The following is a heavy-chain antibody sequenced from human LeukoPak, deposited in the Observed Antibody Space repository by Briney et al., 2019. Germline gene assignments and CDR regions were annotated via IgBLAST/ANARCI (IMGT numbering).Heavy chain of an antibody. CDR3: ARGSEYSSSSSFDY. V-gene: IGHV1-18*04. CDR1: GYTFTGYY. CDR2: ISAYNGNT. Sequence: ALLKVSCKASGYTFTGYYMHWVRQAPGQGLEWMGWISAYNGNTNYAQKLQGRVTMTTDTSTSTAYMELRSLRSDDTAVYYCARGSEYSSSSSFDYWGQGTLVTVSS. D-gene: IGHD6-6*01. J-gene: IGHJ4*02.